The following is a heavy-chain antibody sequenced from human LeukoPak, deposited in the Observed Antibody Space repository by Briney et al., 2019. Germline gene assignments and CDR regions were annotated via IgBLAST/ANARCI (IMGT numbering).Heavy chain of an antibody. CDR1: GFRFSTYN. CDR2: ISSSSSTI. CDR3: ARDLEYYFDY. V-gene: IGHV3-48*01. Sequence: GGSLRLSCAASGFRFSTYNMNWVRQAPGKRLEWVSYISSSSSTIYYADSVKGRYTISRDNSKNTLYLQMNSLRAEDTAVYYCARDLEYYFDYWGQGTLVTVSS. J-gene: IGHJ4*02.